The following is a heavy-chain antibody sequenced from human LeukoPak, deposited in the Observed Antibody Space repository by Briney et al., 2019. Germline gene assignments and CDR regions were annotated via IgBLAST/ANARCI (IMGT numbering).Heavy chain of an antibody. CDR1: GGTFSSYT. CDR3: ARYTLWDCSSTSCYTGAFDI. CDR2: IIPILGIA. V-gene: IGHV1-69*02. J-gene: IGHJ3*02. Sequence: TVKVSCKASGGTFSSYTISWVRQAPGQGLEWMGRIIPILGIANYAQKFQGRVTITADKSTSTAYMELSSLRSEDTAVYYCARYTLWDCSSTSCYTGAFDIWGQGTMVTVSS. D-gene: IGHD2-2*02.